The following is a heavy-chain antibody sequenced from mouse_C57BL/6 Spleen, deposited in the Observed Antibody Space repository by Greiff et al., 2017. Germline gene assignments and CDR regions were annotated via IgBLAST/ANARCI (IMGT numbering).Heavy chain of an antibody. CDR3: ARGRGSSYGYFDV. J-gene: IGHJ1*03. V-gene: IGHV1-64*01. CDR2: IHPNSGST. Sequence: QVQLQQPGAELVKPGASVKLSCKASGYTFTSYWMPWVKQRPGQGLEWIGMIHPNSGSTNYNEKFKSKATLTVDKSSSTAYMQLSSLTSEDSAVYYCARGRGSSYGYFDVWGTGTTVTVSS. D-gene: IGHD1-1*01. CDR1: GYTFTSYW.